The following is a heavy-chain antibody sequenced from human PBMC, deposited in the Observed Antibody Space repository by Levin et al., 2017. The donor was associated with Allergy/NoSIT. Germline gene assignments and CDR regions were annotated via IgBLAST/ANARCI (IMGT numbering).Heavy chain of an antibody. Sequence: GGSLRLSCAASGFTFSSYAMSWVRQAPGKGLEWVSAISGSGGSTYYADSVKGRFTISRDNSKNTLYLQMNSLRAEDTAVYYCATGGYSYGPGGYFDYWGQGTLVTVSS. CDR2: ISGSGGST. D-gene: IGHD5-18*01. J-gene: IGHJ4*02. V-gene: IGHV3-23*01. CDR1: GFTFSSYA. CDR3: ATGGYSYGPGGYFDY.